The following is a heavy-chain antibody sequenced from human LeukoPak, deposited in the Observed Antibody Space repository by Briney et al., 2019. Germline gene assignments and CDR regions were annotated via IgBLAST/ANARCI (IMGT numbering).Heavy chain of an antibody. D-gene: IGHD6-6*01. J-gene: IGHJ4*02. CDR2: ISSGSSYI. CDR1: GFTFSSYS. Sequence: GGSLRLSCAASGFTFSSYSMNWVRQAPGKGLEWVSSISSGSSYIYYADSVKGRFTISRDNARNSLYLRMNSLRAEDTAVYYCARDRGSSSPLDCWGQGTLVTVSS. CDR3: ARDRGSSSPLDC. V-gene: IGHV3-21*01.